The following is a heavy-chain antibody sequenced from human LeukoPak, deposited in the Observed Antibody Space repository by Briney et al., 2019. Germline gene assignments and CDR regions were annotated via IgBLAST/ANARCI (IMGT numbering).Heavy chain of an antibody. Sequence: GRSLRLSCAASGFPFSSYAMHWVRQAPGKGLEWVAVISYDGSNKYYADSVKGRFTISRDNSKNTLCLQMNSLRAEDTAVYYCARDTESFVVVPAAGIDPWGQGTLVTVSS. D-gene: IGHD2-2*01. CDR2: ISYDGSNK. CDR1: GFPFSSYA. V-gene: IGHV3-30-3*01. CDR3: ARDTESFVVVPAAGIDP. J-gene: IGHJ5*02.